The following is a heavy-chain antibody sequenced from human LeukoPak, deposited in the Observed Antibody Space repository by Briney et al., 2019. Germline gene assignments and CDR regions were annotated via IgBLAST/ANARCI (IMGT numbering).Heavy chain of an antibody. D-gene: IGHD3-10*01. CDR3: AKDPGYGSGSLYYFDY. J-gene: IGHJ4*02. CDR1: GFTFDDYA. Sequence: GGSLRLSCAATGFTFDDYAMHWVRQAPGKGLEWVSGISWNSGSIGYADSVKGRFTISRDNAKNSLYLQMNSLRAEDTALYYCAKDPGYGSGSLYYFDYWGQGTLVTVSS. CDR2: ISWNSGSI. V-gene: IGHV3-9*01.